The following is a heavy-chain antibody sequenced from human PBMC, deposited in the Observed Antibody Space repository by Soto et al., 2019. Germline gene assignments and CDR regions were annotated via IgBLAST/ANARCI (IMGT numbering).Heavy chain of an antibody. J-gene: IGHJ6*02. CDR3: ARGYYDSSGYYPGYYYGMDV. V-gene: IGHV1-69*06. CDR2: IIPIFGTA. D-gene: IGHD3-22*01. Sequence: SVKVSCKASGGTFSSYAISWVRQAPGQGLEWMGGIIPIFGTANYAQKFQGRVTITADRSTSTAYMELSSLRSEDTAVYYCARGYYDSSGYYPGYYYGMDVWGQGTTVTVSS. CDR1: GGTFSSYA.